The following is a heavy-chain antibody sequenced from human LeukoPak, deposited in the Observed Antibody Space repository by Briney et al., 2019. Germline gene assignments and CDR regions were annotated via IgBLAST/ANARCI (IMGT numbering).Heavy chain of an antibody. V-gene: IGHV3-73*01. D-gene: IGHD2-2*01. J-gene: IGHJ6*03. CDR2: IRSKANSYAT. CDR3: TRHGDCSSTSCYEAEDYYYYMDV. CDR1: GFTFSGSA. Sequence: PGGSLRLSCAASGFTFSGSAMHWVRQASGKGLEWVGRIRSKANSYATAYAASVKGRFTISRDDSKNTAYLQMNSLKTEDTAVYYCTRHGDCSSTSCYEAEDYYYYMDVWGKGTTVTVSS.